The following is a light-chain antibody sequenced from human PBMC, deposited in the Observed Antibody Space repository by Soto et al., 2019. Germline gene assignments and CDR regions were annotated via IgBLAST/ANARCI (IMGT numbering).Light chain of an antibody. CDR2: EAS. Sequence: QSVLTQPASVSGSPGQSITISCTGTSGDIGSYNRVSWYQQHPGKAPKLIIYEASNRPSGVPDRFSGSKSGNTASLTISGLQAADEADYYCSLYTSENTYVFGTGTKVTVL. J-gene: IGLJ1*01. V-gene: IGLV2-18*01. CDR3: SLYTSENTYV. CDR1: SGDIGSYNR.